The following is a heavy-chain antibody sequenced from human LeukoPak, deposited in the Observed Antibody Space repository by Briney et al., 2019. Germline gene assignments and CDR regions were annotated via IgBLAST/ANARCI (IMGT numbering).Heavy chain of an antibody. Sequence: GGSLRLSCAASGFTFSSYSMNWVRQAPGKGLEWVSYISSSSSPIYYADSVKGRFTISRDNSRNTLYLQVNSLRAEDTAVYYCAKGGKWDVTPFDYWGQGTLVTVSS. V-gene: IGHV3-48*01. CDR1: GFTFSSYS. CDR3: AKGGKWDVTPFDY. CDR2: ISSSSSPI. J-gene: IGHJ4*02. D-gene: IGHD1-26*01.